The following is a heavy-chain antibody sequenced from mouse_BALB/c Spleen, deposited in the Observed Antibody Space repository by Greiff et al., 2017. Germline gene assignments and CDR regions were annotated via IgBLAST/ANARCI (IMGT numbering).Heavy chain of an antibody. CDR3: TRWGTLFDY. D-gene: IGHD3-3*01. J-gene: IGHJ2*01. CDR1: GYTFTSYW. Sequence: VQLQQSGAELVRPGASVKLSCKASGYTFTSYWINWVKQRPGQGLEWIGNIYPSDSYTNYNQKFKDKATLTVDKSSSTAYMQLSSPTSEDSAVYYCTRWGTLFDYWGQGTTLTVSS. V-gene: IGHV1-69*02. CDR2: IYPSDSYT.